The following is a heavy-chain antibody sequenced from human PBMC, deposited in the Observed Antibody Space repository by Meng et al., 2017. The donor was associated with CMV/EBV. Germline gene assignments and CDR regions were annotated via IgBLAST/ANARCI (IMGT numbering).Heavy chain of an antibody. J-gene: IGHJ5*02. D-gene: IGHD3-3*01. CDR2: LYYSGTT. V-gene: IGHV4-30-4*08. CDR3: ARVVRDDFWSGYYRGGWFDP. Sequence: GDSFCSWLRQPPGKGLAWIGYLYYSGTTYYNPSLKRRVTISVDTSKNQFSLKLSSVTAADTAVYYCARVVRDDFWSGYYRGGWFDPWGQGTLVTVSS. CDR1: GDSF.